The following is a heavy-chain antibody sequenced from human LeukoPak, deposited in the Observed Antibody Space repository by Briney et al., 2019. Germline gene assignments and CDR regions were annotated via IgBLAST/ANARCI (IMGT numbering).Heavy chain of an antibody. CDR3: ASGSGYFFDY. D-gene: IGHD1-14*01. Sequence: SETLSLTYTVSGASLRRTSYYWGWIRQPPGKGLEWIGTIYNSGSAYYNPSLKSRVTISVDTSKNQFSLKVSSVTAADTAVYYCASGSGYFFDYWGQGTLVTVSS. CDR1: GASLRRTSYY. CDR2: IYNSGSA. J-gene: IGHJ4*02. V-gene: IGHV4-39*01.